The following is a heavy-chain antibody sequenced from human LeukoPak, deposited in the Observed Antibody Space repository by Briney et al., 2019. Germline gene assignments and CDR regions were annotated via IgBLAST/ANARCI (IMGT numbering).Heavy chain of an antibody. J-gene: IGHJ5*02. CDR1: GYTFTSYY. Sequence: GASVKVSCKASGYTFTSYYMHWVRQAPGQGLEWMGIINPSGGSTSYAQKFQGRVTMTRDTSTSTVYMELSSLRSEDTAVYYCAREPHRITMVPGGWFDPWGQGTLVTVSS. CDR2: INPSGGST. CDR3: AREPHRITMVPGGWFDP. V-gene: IGHV1-46*01. D-gene: IGHD3-10*01.